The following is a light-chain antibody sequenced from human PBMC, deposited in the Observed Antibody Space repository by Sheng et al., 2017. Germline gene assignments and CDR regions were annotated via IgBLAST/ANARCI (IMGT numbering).Light chain of an antibody. J-gene: IGKJ3*01. CDR2: DAS. V-gene: IGKV3-11*01. Sequence: EIVLTQSPATLSLSPGERATLSCRASQSVSSSLAWYQQKPGQAPRLLIYDASNRATGIPARFSGSGSGTDFTLTISSLEPEDFAVYYCQQRSKWPVTFGPGTKVISN. CDR1: QSVSSS. CDR3: QQRSKWPVT.